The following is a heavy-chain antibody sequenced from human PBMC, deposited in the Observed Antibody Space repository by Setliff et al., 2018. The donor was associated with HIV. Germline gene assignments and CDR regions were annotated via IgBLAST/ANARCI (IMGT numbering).Heavy chain of an antibody. D-gene: IGHD3-3*01. CDR3: ARLHIRFRSQDWAAVDV. Sequence: SETLSLTCTVSGGSINNYYWSWIRQPPGKGLEWIGYIYYTGSTNYNPSLESRVTISVDTSKNQFSLKLSSVTAADTAVYYCARLHIRFRSQDWAAVDVWGQGTTVTVSS. J-gene: IGHJ6*02. V-gene: IGHV4-59*08. CDR2: IYYTGST. CDR1: GGSINNYY.